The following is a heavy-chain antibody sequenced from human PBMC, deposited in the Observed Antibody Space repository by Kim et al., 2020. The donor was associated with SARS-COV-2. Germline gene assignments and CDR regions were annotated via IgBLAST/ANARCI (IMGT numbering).Heavy chain of an antibody. D-gene: IGHD3-10*01. Sequence: SETLSLTCTVSGGSVSSGSYYWSWIRQPPGKGLEWIGYIYYSGSTNYNPSLKSRVTISVDTSKNQFSLKLSSVTAADTAVYYCARINYYGSGSYYMGPDDYYYGMDVWGQGTTVTVSS. V-gene: IGHV4-61*01. J-gene: IGHJ6*02. CDR2: IYYSGST. CDR3: ARINYYGSGSYYMGPDDYYYGMDV. CDR1: GGSVSSGSYY.